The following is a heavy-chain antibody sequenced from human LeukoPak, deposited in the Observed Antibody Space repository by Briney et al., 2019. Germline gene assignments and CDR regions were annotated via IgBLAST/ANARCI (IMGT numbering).Heavy chain of an antibody. CDR3: AKEGGYGELSSYFDY. Sequence: GGSLRLSCAASGFTVSSNYMSCVRQAPGKGLEWVSIIYSGGTTYYADSVKGRLTITRDNSKNTLYLQMNSLRAEDTAVYYCAKEGGYGELSSYFDYWGQGTLVTVSS. CDR1: GFTVSSNY. CDR2: IYSGGTT. J-gene: IGHJ4*02. D-gene: IGHD3-16*02. V-gene: IGHV3-66*01.